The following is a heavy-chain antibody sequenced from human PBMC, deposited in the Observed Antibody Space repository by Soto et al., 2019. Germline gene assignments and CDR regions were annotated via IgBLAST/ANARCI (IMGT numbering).Heavy chain of an antibody. J-gene: IGHJ1*01. CDR1: GFTFSSYW. CDR3: ARDRLEQWLSGDFQH. CDR2: IKQDGSEK. Sequence: PGGSLRLSCAASGFTFSSYWMSWVRQAPGKGLEWVANIKQDGSEKYYVDSVKGRFTISRDNAKNSLYLQMNSPRAEDTAVYYCARDRLEQWLSGDFQHWGQGTLVTVSS. V-gene: IGHV3-7*01. D-gene: IGHD6-19*01.